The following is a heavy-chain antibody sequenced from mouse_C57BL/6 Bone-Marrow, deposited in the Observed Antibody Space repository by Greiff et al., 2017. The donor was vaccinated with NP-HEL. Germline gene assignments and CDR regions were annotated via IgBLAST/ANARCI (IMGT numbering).Heavy chain of an antibody. J-gene: IGHJ3*01. D-gene: IGHD2-4*01. Sequence: EVMLVESGEGLVKPGGSLKLSCAASGFTFSSYAMSWVRQTPEKRLEWVAYISSGGDYIYYADTVKGRFTISRDNARNTLYLQMSSLKSEDTAMYYCTRSIYYDDALAYWGQGTLVTVSA. CDR1: GFTFSSYA. V-gene: IGHV5-9-1*02. CDR2: ISSGGDYI. CDR3: TRSIYYDDALAY.